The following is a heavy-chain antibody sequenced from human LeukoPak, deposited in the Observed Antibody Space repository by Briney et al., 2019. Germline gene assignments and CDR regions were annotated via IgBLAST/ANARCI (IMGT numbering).Heavy chain of an antibody. CDR3: AKGHPLGWTQLDY. CDR1: GFTFSTYA. CDR2: ISGSGGST. Sequence: PGGSLRLSCAASGFTFSTYAMSWVRQAPGKGLEWVSGISGSGGSTYYADSVKGRFTISRDNSKNTLYLQMNSLRAEDTAVYYCAKGHPLGWTQLDYWGQGTQVTVSS. J-gene: IGHJ4*02. D-gene: IGHD6-19*01. V-gene: IGHV3-23*01.